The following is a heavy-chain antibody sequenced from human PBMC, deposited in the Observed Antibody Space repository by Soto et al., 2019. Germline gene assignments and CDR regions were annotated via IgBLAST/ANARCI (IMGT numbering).Heavy chain of an antibody. J-gene: IGHJ5*02. D-gene: IGHD3-10*01. CDR2: ISYDGSNK. CDR3: ARGTYYGSGRHRGGFDP. V-gene: IGHV3-30-3*01. CDR1: GFTFSSYA. Sequence: QVQLVESGGGVVQPGRSLRLSCAASGFTFSSYAMHWVRQAPGKGLEWVAVISYDGSNKYYADSVKGRFTISRDNYKHTLDLQMNSLRSEDTAVYYCARGTYYGSGRHRGGFDPWGQGTLVTVSS.